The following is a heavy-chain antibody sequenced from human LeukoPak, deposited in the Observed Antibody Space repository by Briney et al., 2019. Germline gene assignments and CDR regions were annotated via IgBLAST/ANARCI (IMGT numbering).Heavy chain of an antibody. CDR2: IKEDGSEK. V-gene: IGHV3-7*01. Sequence: GGFLRLSCAASGFTFSSHWMSWVRQAPGKGLEWVANIKEDGSEKYYVDSVKGRFTISRDNAKDSLYLQMNSLRAEDTAVYYCARDRGVKGYFDLWGRGTLVTVSS. D-gene: IGHD3-10*01. CDR1: GFTFSSHW. J-gene: IGHJ2*01. CDR3: ARDRGVKGYFDL.